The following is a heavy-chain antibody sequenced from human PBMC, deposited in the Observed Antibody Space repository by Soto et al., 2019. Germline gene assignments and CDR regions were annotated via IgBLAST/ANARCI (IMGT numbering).Heavy chain of an antibody. CDR3: AKALIAVAGKATYNYYYYGMDV. CDR2: ISYDGSNK. J-gene: IGHJ6*02. Sequence: GGSLRLSCAASGFTFSSYGMHWVRQAPGKGLEWVAVISYDGSNKYYADSVKGRFTISRDNSKNTLYLQMNSLRAEDTAVYYCAKALIAVAGKATYNYYYYGMDVWGQGTTVTVS. CDR1: GFTFSSYG. V-gene: IGHV3-30*18. D-gene: IGHD6-19*01.